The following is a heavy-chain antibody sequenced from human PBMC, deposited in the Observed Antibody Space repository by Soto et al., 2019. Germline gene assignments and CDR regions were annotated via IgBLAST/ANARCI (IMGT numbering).Heavy chain of an antibody. CDR2: INHSGST. Sequence: QVQLQQWGAGLLKPSETLSLTCAVYGGSFSGYYWSWIRQPPGKGLECIGEINHSGSTNYNPSLKSRDTISVDTSKNQFSLKLSSVTAADTAVYYCARDRTYYYGSGSSNWFDPWGQGTLVTVSS. J-gene: IGHJ5*02. V-gene: IGHV4-34*01. D-gene: IGHD3-10*01. CDR3: ARDRTYYYGSGSSNWFDP. CDR1: GGSFSGYY.